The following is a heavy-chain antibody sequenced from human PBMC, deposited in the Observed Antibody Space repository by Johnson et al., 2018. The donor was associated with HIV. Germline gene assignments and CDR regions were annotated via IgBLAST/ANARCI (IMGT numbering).Heavy chain of an antibody. CDR1: GFTFSSYG. D-gene: IGHD3-22*01. CDR2: ISYDGSNK. CDR3: ARDSYYYDTGGAFDI. J-gene: IGHJ3*02. Sequence: QVQLVESGGGVVQPGRSLRLSCAASGFTFSSYGMHWVRQAPGKGLEWVAVISYDGSNKYYADSVKGRFTISRDNSKNTLYLQMNSLRAEDTAVYYCARDSYYYDTGGAFDIWGQGTMVTVSS. V-gene: IGHV3-30*03.